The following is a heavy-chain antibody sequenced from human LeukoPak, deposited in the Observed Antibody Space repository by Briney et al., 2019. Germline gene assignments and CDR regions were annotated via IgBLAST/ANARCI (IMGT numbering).Heavy chain of an antibody. J-gene: IGHJ4*02. CDR3: ARGYCSSTSCYFDY. D-gene: IGHD2-2*01. V-gene: IGHV3-20*04. CDR2: INWNGGST. CDR1: GFTFDDYG. Sequence: GGSLRLSCAASGFTFDDYGMSWVPQAPGKGLEWVSDINWNGGSTGYADSVKGRFTISRDNAKNSLYLQMNSLRAEDTALYYCARGYCSSTSCYFDYWGQGTLVTVSS.